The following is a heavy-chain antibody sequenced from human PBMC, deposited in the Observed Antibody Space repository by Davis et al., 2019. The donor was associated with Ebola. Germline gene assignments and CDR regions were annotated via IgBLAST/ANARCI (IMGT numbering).Heavy chain of an antibody. D-gene: IGHD5-24*01. Sequence: PGGSLRLSCKASGYSFTSYWIGWVRQMPRKGLEWMGVIYPGDSDITYSPSFQGQVTISADKSITTSYLQWNSLKASDTAIYYCARRVPNYRNGYNWYDFWGQGTLVTVSS. CDR1: GYSFTSYW. J-gene: IGHJ4*02. CDR3: ARRVPNYRNGYNWYDF. V-gene: IGHV5-51*01. CDR2: IYPGDSDI.